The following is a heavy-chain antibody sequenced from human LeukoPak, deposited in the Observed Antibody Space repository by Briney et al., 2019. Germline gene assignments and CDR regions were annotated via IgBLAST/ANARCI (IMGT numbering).Heavy chain of an antibody. CDR2: ISSSGSPI. CDR1: GFTFSDYY. Sequence: GGSLRLSCAASGFTFSDYYMTWIRQAPGKGLEWVSSISSSGSPIYYADSVKGRFTISRDNAKNSLYLQMNSLRAEDTAVYYCARSQDGSGSYFYYFYIDVWGKGTTV. CDR3: ARSQDGSGSYFYYFYIDV. J-gene: IGHJ6*03. D-gene: IGHD3-10*01. V-gene: IGHV3-11*04.